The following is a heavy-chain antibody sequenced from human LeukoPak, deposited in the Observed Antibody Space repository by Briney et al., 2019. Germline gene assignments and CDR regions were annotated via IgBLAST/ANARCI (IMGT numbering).Heavy chain of an antibody. D-gene: IGHD3-22*01. CDR3: ARVALYYDSSGSMLSPIDY. V-gene: IGHV1-2*02. CDR1: GYTFTGYY. CDR2: INPNSGGT. Sequence: ASVKVSCKASGYTFTGYYMHWVRQAAGQGLEWMGWINPNSGGTNYAQKFQGRVTMTRDTSISTAYMELSRLRSDDTAVYYCARVALYYDSSGSMLSPIDYWGQGTLVTVSS. J-gene: IGHJ4*02.